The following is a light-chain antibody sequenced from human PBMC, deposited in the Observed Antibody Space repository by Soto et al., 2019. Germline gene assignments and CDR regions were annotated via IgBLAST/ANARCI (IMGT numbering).Light chain of an antibody. J-gene: IGKJ4*01. CDR2: GAS. CDR3: QQYHTWPIT. CDR1: QGVSRK. Sequence: DIVMTQSPATLSVAPGERVTFSCRASQGVSRKLAWYQHKPGQAPRLLIYGASTGATGIPARFSGSGSGTEFTLTISSLQSEDCAIYYCQQYHTWPITFGGGNKVEIK. V-gene: IGKV3-15*01.